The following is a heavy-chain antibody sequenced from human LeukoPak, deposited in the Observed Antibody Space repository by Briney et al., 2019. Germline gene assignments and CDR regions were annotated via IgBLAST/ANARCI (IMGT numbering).Heavy chain of an antibody. CDR3: ARDEKVASSSWYGHYYYYYGMDV. CDR1: GYTFTGYY. J-gene: IGHJ6*02. D-gene: IGHD6-13*01. CDR2: INPNSGGR. V-gene: IGHV1-2*02. Sequence: ASVKVSCKASGYTFTGYYMHWVRQAPGQGLEWMGWINPNSGGRNYAQKFQGRVTMTRDTSISTAYMELSRLRSDDTAVYYCARDEKVASSSWYGHYYYYYGMDVWGQGTTVTVSS.